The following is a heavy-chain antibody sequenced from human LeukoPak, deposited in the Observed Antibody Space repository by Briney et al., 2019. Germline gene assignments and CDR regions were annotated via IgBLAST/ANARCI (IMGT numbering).Heavy chain of an antibody. CDR3: AKHAPRWLQLGDDAFDI. Sequence: GASVKVSCKASGGTFSSCTISWVRQAPGQGLEWMGRIIPILGIANYAQKFQGRVTITADKSTSTAYMELSSLRSEDTAVYYCAKHAPRWLQLGDDAFDIWGQGTMVTVSS. D-gene: IGHD5-24*01. CDR1: GGTFSSCT. CDR2: IIPILGIA. J-gene: IGHJ3*02. V-gene: IGHV1-69*02.